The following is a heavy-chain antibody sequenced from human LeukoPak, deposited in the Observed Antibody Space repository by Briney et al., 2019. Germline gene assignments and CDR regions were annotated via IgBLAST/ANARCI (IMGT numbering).Heavy chain of an antibody. CDR1: DGSISSSSYY. D-gene: IGHD3-10*01. J-gene: IGHJ4*02. CDR2: IYYSGST. V-gene: IGHV4-39*01. Sequence: SETLSLTCTVSDGSISSSSYYWGWIRQPPGKGLEWIGSIYYSGSTYYNPSLKSRVTISVDTSKNQFSLKLSSVTAADTAVYYCARILWFGELWENYYFDYWGQGTLVTVSS. CDR3: ARILWFGELWENYYFDY.